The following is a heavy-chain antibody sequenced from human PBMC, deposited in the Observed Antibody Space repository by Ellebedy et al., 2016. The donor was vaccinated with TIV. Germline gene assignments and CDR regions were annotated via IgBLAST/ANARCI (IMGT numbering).Heavy chain of an antibody. J-gene: IGHJ4*02. V-gene: IGHV1-46*04. CDR3: ARDDLEDFWRGYPDY. CDR2: VNPSGGST. CDR1: GYTFTRYY. D-gene: IGHD3-3*01. Sequence: AASVKVSCQASGYTFTRYYMHWARQAPGQGLEWMGIVNPSGGSTSNDQKLQGRVTMTRDTSTSTVYMELGRLRSEDTAVYYCARDDLEDFWRGYPDYWGQGTLVTVSS.